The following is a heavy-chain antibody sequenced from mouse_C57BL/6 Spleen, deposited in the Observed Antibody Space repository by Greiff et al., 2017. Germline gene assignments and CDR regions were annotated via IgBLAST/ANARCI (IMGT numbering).Heavy chain of an antibody. CDR2: INPYNGGT. Sequence: LMEPGASVKMSCKASGYTFTDYYMNWVKQSHGKSLEWIGVINPYNGGTSYNQKFKGKATLTVDKSSSTAYMELNSLTSEDSAVYYCARSITTVVATGFDYWGQGTTLTVSS. V-gene: IGHV1-19*01. D-gene: IGHD1-1*01. CDR1: GYTFTDYY. J-gene: IGHJ2*01. CDR3: ARSITTVVATGFDY.